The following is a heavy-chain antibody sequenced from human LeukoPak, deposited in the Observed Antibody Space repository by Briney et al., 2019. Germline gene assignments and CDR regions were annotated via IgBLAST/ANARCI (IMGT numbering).Heavy chain of an antibody. Sequence: ASVKVSCKASGYTFTSYDINWVRQAPGQGLEWMGWISAYNGDTKYVKQLQGRVTMTTDTSTSTAYMELRSLRSDDTAVYYCARDAPVRYVGDQSIDYWGQGTLVTVSS. CDR2: ISAYNGDT. CDR3: ARDAPVRYVGDQSIDY. J-gene: IGHJ4*02. CDR1: GYTFTSYD. V-gene: IGHV1-18*01. D-gene: IGHD3-10*02.